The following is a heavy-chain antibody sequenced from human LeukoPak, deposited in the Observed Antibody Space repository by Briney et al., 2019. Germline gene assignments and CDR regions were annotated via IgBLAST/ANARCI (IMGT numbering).Heavy chain of an antibody. CDR1: GGSFSGYY. Sequence: SETLSLTCAVYGGSFSGYYWSWIRQPPGKGLEWIGSIYYSGSTYYNPSLKSRVTISVDTSKNQFSLKLSSVTAADTAVYYCARDRDIVVVVAADAFDIWGQGTMVTVSS. CDR3: ARDRDIVVVVAADAFDI. J-gene: IGHJ3*02. CDR2: IYYSGST. V-gene: IGHV4-34*01. D-gene: IGHD2-15*01.